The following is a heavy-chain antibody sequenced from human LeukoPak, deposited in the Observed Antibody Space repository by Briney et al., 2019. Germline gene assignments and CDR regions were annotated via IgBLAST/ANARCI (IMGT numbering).Heavy chain of an antibody. J-gene: IGHJ3*02. V-gene: IGHV6-1*01. CDR2: TYYRSKWYN. D-gene: IGHD6-19*01. Sequence: SQTLSLTCAISGDSVSSNSAAWNWIRQSPSRGLGWLGRTYYRSKWYNDYAVSVKSRITINPDTSKNQFSLQLNSVTPEDTAVYYCASKGKAVAGTGGAFDIWGQGTMVTVSS. CDR1: GDSVSSNSAA. CDR3: ASKGKAVAGTGGAFDI.